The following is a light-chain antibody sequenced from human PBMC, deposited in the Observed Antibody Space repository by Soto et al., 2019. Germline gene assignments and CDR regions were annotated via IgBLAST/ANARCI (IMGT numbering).Light chain of an antibody. CDR3: QTWGTGIVI. Sequence: QSVLTQSPSASASLGASVKLTCTLSSGHSSYAIAWHQQQPEKGPRYLMKLNSDGSHSKGDGIPDRFSGSSSGAERYLNISSLQSEDEADYYCQTWGTGIVIFGGGTKLTV. CDR1: SGHSSYA. CDR2: LNSDGSH. J-gene: IGLJ2*01. V-gene: IGLV4-69*01.